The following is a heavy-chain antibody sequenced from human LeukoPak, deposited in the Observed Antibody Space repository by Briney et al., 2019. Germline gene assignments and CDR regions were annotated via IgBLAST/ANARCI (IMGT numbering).Heavy chain of an antibody. CDR3: ARITGPTRDYIDY. J-gene: IGHJ4*02. CDR1: GFTFSSYG. D-gene: IGHD1-26*01. V-gene: IGHV3-30*03. Sequence: GRSLRLSCAASGFTFSSYGMHWVRQAPGKGLEWVAVISYDGSNKYYADSVKGRFTISRDNAKNSLYLQMNSLRAEDTAVYYCARITGPTRDYIDYWGQGTLVTVSS. CDR2: ISYDGSNK.